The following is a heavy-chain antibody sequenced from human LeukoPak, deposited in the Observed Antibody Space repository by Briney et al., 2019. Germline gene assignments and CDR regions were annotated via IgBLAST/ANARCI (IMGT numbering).Heavy chain of an antibody. V-gene: IGHV3-48*03. D-gene: IGHD3-10*02. CDR1: GFTFSSYE. J-gene: IGHJ6*04. CDR2: ISSSGSTI. CDR3: AELGITMIGGV. Sequence: PGGSLRLSCAASGFTFSSYEMNWVRQAPGKGLEWVSYISSSGSTIYYADSVKGRFTMSRDNAKNSLYLQMNSLRAEDTAVYYCAELGITMIGGVWGKGTTVTISS.